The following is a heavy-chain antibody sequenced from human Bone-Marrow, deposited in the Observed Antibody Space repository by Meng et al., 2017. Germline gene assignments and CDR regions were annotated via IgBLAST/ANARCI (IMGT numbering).Heavy chain of an antibody. J-gene: IGHJ4*02. Sequence: QGQLQEPGTSLVRPSETLSLTCTVSGGSVSSGSYYWSWIRQPPGKGLEWIGHIYYSGSTNYNPSLKSRVTISVDTSKNQFSLKLSSVTAADTAVYFCARSSTSPASYFFDYWGQGTLVTVSS. CDR1: GGSVSSGSYY. D-gene: IGHD6-6*01. CDR2: IYYSGST. CDR3: ARSSTSPASYFFDY. V-gene: IGHV4-61*01.